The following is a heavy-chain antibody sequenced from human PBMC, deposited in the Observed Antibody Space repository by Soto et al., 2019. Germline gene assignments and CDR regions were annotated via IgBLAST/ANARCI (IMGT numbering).Heavy chain of an antibody. V-gene: IGHV4-39*01. D-gene: IGHD2-21*02. Sequence: QLQLQESGPGLVKPSETLSLTCSVSGGSISSRSYFWGWIRQPPGKGLEWIGSIYYSGSTYYNPSLKSRVTVSVDTSKNQFSPKLSSVTAADTAVYYCARHPSDFWCDPWGQGTLVTVSS. CDR3: ARHPSDFWCDP. CDR1: GGSISSRSYF. J-gene: IGHJ5*02. CDR2: IYYSGST.